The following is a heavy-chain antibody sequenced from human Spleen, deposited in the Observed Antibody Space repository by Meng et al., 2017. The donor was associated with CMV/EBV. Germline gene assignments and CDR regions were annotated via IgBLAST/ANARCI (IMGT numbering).Heavy chain of an antibody. CDR1: GFTFSDYY. Sequence: ASGFTFSDYYMSWIRQAPGKGLEWVSYISSSGSTIYNAGSVKGRFTISRDNAKNSLYLQMNSLRADDTALYYCARVASYRFGLYFDYWGQGTLVTVSS. CDR2: ISSSGSTI. D-gene: IGHD3-3*01. V-gene: IGHV3-11*01. CDR3: ARVASYRFGLYFDY. J-gene: IGHJ4*02.